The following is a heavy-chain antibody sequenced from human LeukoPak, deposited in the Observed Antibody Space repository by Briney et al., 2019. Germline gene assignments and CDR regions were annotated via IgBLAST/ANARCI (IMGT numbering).Heavy chain of an antibody. CDR1: GFPFSDFW. J-gene: IGHJ4*02. CDR3: AKVAKYYYGSETYYFFEH. D-gene: IGHD3-10*01. V-gene: IGHV3-7*01. Sequence: GGSLRLSCTASGFPFSDFWMTWVRQAPGKGLEWVANIKKDGTEKYYVDSVKGRFTISRDNAKNSLYLQMNSLRVEDTAVYYCAKVAKYYYGSETYYFFEHWGQGTPVTASS. CDR2: IKKDGTEK.